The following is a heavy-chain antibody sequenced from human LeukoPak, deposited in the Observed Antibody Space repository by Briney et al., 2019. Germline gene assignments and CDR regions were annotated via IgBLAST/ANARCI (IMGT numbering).Heavy chain of an antibody. CDR2: IIPIFGTA. J-gene: IGHJ6*03. CDR1: GGTFSSYA. V-gene: IGHV1-69*13. D-gene: IGHD6-13*01. Sequence: SVKVSCKASGGTFSSYAISWVRQAPGQGLEWMGGIIPIFGTANYAQKFQGRVTITADESTSTAYMELSSLRSEDTAVYYCARSPAAEYYMDVWGKGTTVTVSS. CDR3: ARSPAAEYYMDV.